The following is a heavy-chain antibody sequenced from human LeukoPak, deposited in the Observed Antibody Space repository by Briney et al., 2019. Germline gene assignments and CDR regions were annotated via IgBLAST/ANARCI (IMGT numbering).Heavy chain of an antibody. V-gene: IGHV5-51*01. CDR2: INPGDSDT. CDR3: ARRIGSGWYDY. D-gene: IGHD6-19*01. Sequence: GESLKISCKGSGYSFTDYWIGWVRQTPGQGLEWLGIINPGDSDTRYSPSFQGQVTISADKSISTANLQWSSLKASDTAMYYCARRIGSGWYDYWGQGTLVTVSS. CDR1: GYSFTDYW. J-gene: IGHJ4*02.